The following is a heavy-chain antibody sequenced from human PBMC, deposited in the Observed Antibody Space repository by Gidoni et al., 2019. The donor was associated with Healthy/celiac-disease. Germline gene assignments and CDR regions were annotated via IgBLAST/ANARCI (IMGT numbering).Heavy chain of an antibody. Sequence: QVQLVQSGAEVKKPGSSVKVSCKASGGTFSSYAISWVRQAPGQGLEWMGGIIPIFGTANYAQKFQGRVTITADESTSTAYMELSSLRSEDTAVYYCARRYYYGSGSYPLYYYGMDVWGQGTTVTVSS. D-gene: IGHD3-10*01. J-gene: IGHJ6*02. CDR3: ARRYYYGSGSYPLYYYGMDV. CDR1: GGTFSSYA. V-gene: IGHV1-69*01. CDR2: IIPIFGTA.